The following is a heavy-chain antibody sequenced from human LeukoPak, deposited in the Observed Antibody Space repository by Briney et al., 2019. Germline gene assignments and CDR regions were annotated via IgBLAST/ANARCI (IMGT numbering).Heavy chain of an antibody. D-gene: IGHD1-1*01. CDR3: ARGPNGYYFDY. V-gene: IGHV1-2*06. CDR1: GYTFTGYY. Sequence: ASVKVSCKASGYTFTGYYMHWVRQAPGQGLEWMGRINPNSGGTNYAQKFRGRATMTRDTSISTAYMELSRLRSDDTAVYYCARGPNGYYFDYWGQGTLVTVSS. J-gene: IGHJ4*02. CDR2: INPNSGGT.